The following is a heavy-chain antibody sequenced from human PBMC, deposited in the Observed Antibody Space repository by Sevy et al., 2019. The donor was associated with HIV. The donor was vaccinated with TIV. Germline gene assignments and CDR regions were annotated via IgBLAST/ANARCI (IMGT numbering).Heavy chain of an antibody. D-gene: IGHD6-19*01. CDR1: GYTFTNYG. CDR2: ISAYNGNT. CDR3: ASDQEYSSGWHLDY. Sequence: ASVKVSCKASGYTFTNYGISWVRQAPGQGLEWMGWISAYNGNTKYAQKLQGRVTITTDTSTNTVDMEMRSLRSDDTAVYYCASDQEYSSGWHLDYWGQGTLVTVSS. J-gene: IGHJ4*02. V-gene: IGHV1-18*01.